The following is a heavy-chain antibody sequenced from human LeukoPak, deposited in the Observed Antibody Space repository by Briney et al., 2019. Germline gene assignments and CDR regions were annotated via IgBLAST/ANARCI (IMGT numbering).Heavy chain of an antibody. D-gene: IGHD6-13*01. V-gene: IGHV1-69*13. CDR3: ARASQQQLPYAWFDP. J-gene: IGHJ5*02. CDR2: IIPIFGTA. Sequence: GASVKVSCKASGGTFSSYAISWVRQAPGQGLEWMGGIIPIFGTANYAQKFQGRVTITADESTSTAYMELRSLRSDDTAVYYCARASQQQLPYAWFDPWGQGTLVTVSS. CDR1: GGTFSSYA.